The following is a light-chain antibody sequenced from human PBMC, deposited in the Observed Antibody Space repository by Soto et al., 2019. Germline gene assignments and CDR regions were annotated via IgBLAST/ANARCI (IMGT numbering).Light chain of an antibody. J-gene: IGKJ1*01. V-gene: IGKV1-39*01. CDR1: QSIGNP. CDR2: SAS. Sequence: DIQITQQPSALPASIGDRVTITCRASQSIGNPLNWYPPTPGKAPKLXIQSASPLQSGVPSLFGRRGTGPACTRATDSLQPEDVPTDSYRQSDRITRTFGQVTRMDI. CDR3: RQSDRITRT.